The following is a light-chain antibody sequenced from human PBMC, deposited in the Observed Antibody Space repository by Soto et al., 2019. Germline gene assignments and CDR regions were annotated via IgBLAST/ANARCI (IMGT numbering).Light chain of an antibody. J-gene: IGKJ5*01. CDR1: QSISSY. Sequence: DIQMTQSPSSLSASVGDRVTITCRASQSISSYLNWYQQKPGKAPKLLIYAASSLQSGVPSRFSGIGSGRDFALTISSLQPEDFATYYCQQSYSTPRTFGLGTRLEIK. V-gene: IGKV1-39*01. CDR3: QQSYSTPRT. CDR2: AAS.